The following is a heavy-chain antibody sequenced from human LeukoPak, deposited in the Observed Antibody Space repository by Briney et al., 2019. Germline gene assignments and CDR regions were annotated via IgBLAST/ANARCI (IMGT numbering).Heavy chain of an antibody. D-gene: IGHD1-26*01. J-gene: IGHJ5*02. CDR1: GFTFSDYY. V-gene: IGHV3-11*01. Sequence: PGGSLRLSCAASGFTFSDYYMSWIRQAPGKGLEWVSYISSSGSTIYYADSVKGRFTISRDNAKNSLYLQMNSLRAEDTAVYYCARVEWELLSGWFDPWGQGTLVTVSS. CDR3: ARVEWELLSGWFDP. CDR2: ISSSGSTI.